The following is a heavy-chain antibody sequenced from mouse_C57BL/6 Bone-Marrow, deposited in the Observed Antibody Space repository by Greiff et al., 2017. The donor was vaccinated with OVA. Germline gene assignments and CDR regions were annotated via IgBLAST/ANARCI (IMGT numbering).Heavy chain of an antibody. CDR1: GFSLTSYG. D-gene: IGHD2-3*01. Sequence: QVQLKESGPGLVQPSQSLSITCTVSGFSLTSYGVHWVRQSPGKGLEWLGVIWRGGSTDYNAAFMSRLSITKDNSKSQVFFKMNSLQADDTAIYYCAINGYYGSNYFDYWGQGTTLTVSS. CDR2: IWRGGST. V-gene: IGHV2-5*01. J-gene: IGHJ2*01. CDR3: AINGYYGSNYFDY.